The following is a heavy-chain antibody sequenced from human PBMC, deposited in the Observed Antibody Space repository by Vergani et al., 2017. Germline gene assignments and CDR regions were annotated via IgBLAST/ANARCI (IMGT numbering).Heavy chain of an antibody. Sequence: QVQLVQSGAEVKKPGASVKVSCKVSGYTLTELSMHWVRQAPGKGLEWMGGFDPEDGETIYAQKFQGRVTMTTDTSTSTAYMELRSLRSDDTAVYYCARSPVAVAELVYYYYYMDVWGKGTTVTVSS. CDR3: ARSPVAVAELVYYYYYMDV. D-gene: IGHD6-19*01. V-gene: IGHV1-24*01. CDR2: FDPEDGET. J-gene: IGHJ6*03. CDR1: GYTLTELS.